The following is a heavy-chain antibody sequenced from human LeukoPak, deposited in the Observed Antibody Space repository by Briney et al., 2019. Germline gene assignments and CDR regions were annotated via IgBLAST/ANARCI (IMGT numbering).Heavy chain of an antibody. D-gene: IGHD6-13*01. J-gene: IGHJ4*02. CDR1: GGSISSYY. CDR2: IYYSGST. V-gene: IGHV4-59*08. CDR3: ARLSSSWYYFDY. Sequence: SETLSLTCTVSGGSISSYYWSWIRQPPGKGLEWIGYIYYSGSTNYNPSLKSRVTISVDTSKDQFSLKLSSVTAADTAVYYCARLSSSWYYFDYWGQGTLVTVSS.